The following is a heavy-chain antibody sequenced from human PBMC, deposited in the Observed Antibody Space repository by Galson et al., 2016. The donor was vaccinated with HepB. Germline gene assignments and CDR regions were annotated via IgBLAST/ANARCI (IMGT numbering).Heavy chain of an antibody. CDR3: ARGLPFHSIGWYFDS. CDR2: VSPNGNTK. J-gene: IGHJ4*02. D-gene: IGHD6-19*01. Sequence: SLRLSCAASGFIFSNYNMNWVRQAPGKGMEWVSYVSPNGNTKYYADSVKGRFSISKDNAKNSLSLQMTSLRDDDTAVYYGARGLPFHSIGWYFDSLGQGILVTVSS. CDR1: GFIFSNYN. V-gene: IGHV3-48*02.